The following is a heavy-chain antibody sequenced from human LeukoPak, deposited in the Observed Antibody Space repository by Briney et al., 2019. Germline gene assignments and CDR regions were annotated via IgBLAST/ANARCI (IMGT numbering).Heavy chain of an antibody. CDR1: GGTFSSYA. CDR2: IIPILGIA. Sequence: ASVKVSCKASGGTFSSYAISWVRQAPGQGLEWMGRIIPILGIANYAQKFQGRVTITADKSTSTAYMELSSLRSEDTAVYYCASHYYGSGSYPYYYYGMDVWGQGTTVTVSS. J-gene: IGHJ6*02. CDR3: ASHYYGSGSYPYYYYGMDV. D-gene: IGHD3-10*01. V-gene: IGHV1-69*04.